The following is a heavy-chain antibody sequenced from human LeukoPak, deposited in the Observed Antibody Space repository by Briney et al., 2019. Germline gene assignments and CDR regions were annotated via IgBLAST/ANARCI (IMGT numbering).Heavy chain of an antibody. Sequence: GGSLRLSCAASGFTFSSYAMTWVRQAPGKGLEWVAVIWYDGSNKYYADSVKGRFTISRDNSKNTLYLQMNSLRAEDTAVYNCARDGPYGSGSYDLDYWGQGTLVTVSS. CDR3: ARDGPYGSGSYDLDY. J-gene: IGHJ4*02. D-gene: IGHD3-10*01. CDR2: IWYDGSNK. CDR1: GFTFSSYA. V-gene: IGHV3-33*08.